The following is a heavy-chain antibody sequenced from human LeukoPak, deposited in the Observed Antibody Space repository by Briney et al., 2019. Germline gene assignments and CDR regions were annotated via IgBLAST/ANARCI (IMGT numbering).Heavy chain of an antibody. Sequence: SETLSLTCAAYGGAPSGYYRTWIRQPPGKGLEWIGEIDHRGSTHYNPSLQSRVTISIDTSKNQFSLKVNSVTAADTALYYCARTRDGYLRYWSQGSLVTVSS. J-gene: IGHJ4*02. CDR3: ARTRDGYLRY. V-gene: IGHV4-34*01. D-gene: IGHD5-24*01. CDR2: IDHRGST. CDR1: GGAPSGYY.